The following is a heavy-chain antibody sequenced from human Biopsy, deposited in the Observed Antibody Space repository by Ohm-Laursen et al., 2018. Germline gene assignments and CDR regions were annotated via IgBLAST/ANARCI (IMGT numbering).Heavy chain of an antibody. CDR2: INPNNDNT. D-gene: IGHD1-14*01. J-gene: IGHJ4*02. CDR1: GYSFTNYY. Sequence: ASVKVSCKASGYSFTNYYLHWVRQAPGQGLQWMGRINPNNDNTIYAQQFQGRVTMAKDTSTSTVYMDLSSLTFDDSAVYYCARGPRGLVAITATAYYFDFWGQGNPVTVSS. V-gene: IGHV1-46*01. CDR3: ARGPRGLVAITATAYYFDF.